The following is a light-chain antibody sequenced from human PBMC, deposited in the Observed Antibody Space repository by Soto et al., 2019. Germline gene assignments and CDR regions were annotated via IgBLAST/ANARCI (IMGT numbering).Light chain of an antibody. V-gene: IGKV3-11*01. CDR1: QTVSTF. CDR3: QQRSGWPT. J-gene: IGKJ1*01. CDR2: DAS. Sequence: EIVFTQSPDTLSLSPGERATLSCRASQTVSTFLAWYQQKPGQAPRLIVYDASKRAPGIPAGFIGSGSGTDFTLTVSSLEPEDFALYYCQQRSGWPTFGQGTKVDIK.